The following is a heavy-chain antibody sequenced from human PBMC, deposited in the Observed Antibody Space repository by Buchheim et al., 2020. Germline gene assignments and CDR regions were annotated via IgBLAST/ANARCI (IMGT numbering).Heavy chain of an antibody. CDR3: ARVVSRLGFDY. V-gene: IGHV1-46*01. CDR2: INPSGGST. Sequence: QVQLVQSGAEVKKPGASVKASCKASGYTFTSYSMHWVRQAPGQGLEWMGIINPSGGSTSYAQKFQGRVTLTREQSKSTVHMELSSLRSEDTAVYYCARVVSRLGFDYWGQGTL. D-gene: IGHD1-14*01. CDR1: GYTFTSYS. J-gene: IGHJ4*02.